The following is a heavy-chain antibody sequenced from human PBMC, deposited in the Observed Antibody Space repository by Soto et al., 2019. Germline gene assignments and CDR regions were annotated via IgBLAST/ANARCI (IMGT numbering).Heavy chain of an antibody. CDR3: AILGTTVTTWSGY. J-gene: IGHJ4*02. CDR1: GGTFSSYT. D-gene: IGHD4-4*01. V-gene: IGHV1-69*02. CDR2: IIPILGIA. Sequence: QVQLVQSGAEVKKPGSSVKVSCKASGGTFSSYTISWVRQAPGQGLEWMGRIIPILGIANYAQKFQRRVTITADKSTCTAYMELSSLRSEDTAVYYCAILGTTVTTWSGYWGQGTLVTVSS.